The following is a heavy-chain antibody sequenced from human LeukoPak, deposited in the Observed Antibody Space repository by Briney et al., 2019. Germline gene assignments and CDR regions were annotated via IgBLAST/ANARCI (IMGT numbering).Heavy chain of an antibody. D-gene: IGHD3-22*01. J-gene: IGHJ4*02. CDR2: TYYRSKWYN. V-gene: IGHV6-1*01. Sequence: SQTLSLTCAISGDSVSSNTAAWNWIRQSPSRGLEWLGRTYYRSKWYNDYAESVKSRVTINPDTSKNQFSLQLNSVTPEDTAVYYCARDKIYDSSGYFGPKYYFDYWGQGTLVTVSS. CDR3: ARDKIYDSSGYFGPKYYFDY. CDR1: GDSVSSNTAA.